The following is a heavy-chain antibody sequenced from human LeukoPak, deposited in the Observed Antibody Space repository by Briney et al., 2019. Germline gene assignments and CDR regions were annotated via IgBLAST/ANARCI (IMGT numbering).Heavy chain of an antibody. V-gene: IGHV3-7*01. J-gene: IGHJ4*02. D-gene: IGHD2-2*02. Sequence: GGSLRLSCAASGFTFSSYWMSWVRQAPGKGLEWVANIKQDGSEKYYVDSVKGRFTISRDNAKNSLYLQMNSLRAEDTAVYYCARAARVQAALLNFDYWGQGTLVTVSS. CDR1: GFTFSSYW. CDR3: ARAARVQAALLNFDY. CDR2: IKQDGSEK.